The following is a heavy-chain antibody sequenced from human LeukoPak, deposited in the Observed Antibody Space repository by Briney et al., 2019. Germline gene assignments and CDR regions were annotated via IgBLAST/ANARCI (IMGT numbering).Heavy chain of an antibody. V-gene: IGHV3-48*01. CDR1: GFTFSSYS. CDR3: ARTGDCSGGSCYSGFDY. CDR2: ISSSSSTI. Sequence: GGSLRLSCAASGFTFSSYSMNWVRQAPGKGLEWVSYISSSSSTIYYADSVKGRFTISRDNAKNSLYLQMNSLRAEDTAVYYCARTGDCSGGSCYSGFDYWGQGTLVTVSS. D-gene: IGHD2-15*01. J-gene: IGHJ4*02.